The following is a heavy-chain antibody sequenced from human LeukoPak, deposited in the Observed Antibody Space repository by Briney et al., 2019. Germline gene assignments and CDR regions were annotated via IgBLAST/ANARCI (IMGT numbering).Heavy chain of an antibody. V-gene: IGHV3-7*01. D-gene: IGHD3-22*01. CDR3: ARVVDTMIVVVSAFDI. CDR1: GFTFSSYW. CDR2: IKQDGSEK. J-gene: IGHJ3*02. Sequence: GGSLRLSCAASGFTFSSYWMSWVRQAPGKGLEWVANIKQDGSEKYYVDSVKGRFTISRDNAKNSLYLQMNSLRAKDTAVYYCARVVDTMIVVVSAFDIWGQGTMVTVSS.